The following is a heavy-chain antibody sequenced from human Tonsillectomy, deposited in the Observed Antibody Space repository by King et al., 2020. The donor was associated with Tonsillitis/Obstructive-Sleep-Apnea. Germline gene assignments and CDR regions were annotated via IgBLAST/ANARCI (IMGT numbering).Heavy chain of an antibody. CDR3: ARDPQDMVATFPYYHYYMDV. CDR1: GFTFSSYW. V-gene: IGHV3-74*03. J-gene: IGHJ6*03. Sequence: VQLVESGGGLVQPGGSLRLSCAASGFTFSSYWMHWVRQAPGKGLVWVSRIKSDGSSTTYADSVKSRFTISRDNAKNTVFLQMNSLRAEDTAVYYCARDPQDMVATFPYYHYYMDVWGKGTTVTVSS. CDR2: IKSDGSST. D-gene: IGHD5-12*01.